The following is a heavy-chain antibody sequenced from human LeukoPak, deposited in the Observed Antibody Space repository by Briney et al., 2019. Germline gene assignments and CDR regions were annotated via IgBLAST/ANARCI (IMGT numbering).Heavy chain of an antibody. V-gene: IGHV3-23*01. CDR2: ISGSGGST. J-gene: IGHJ4*02. CDR1: GFTFSSYA. CDR3: AKGGLYYDFWSGYFDY. D-gene: IGHD3-3*01. Sequence: PGGSLRLSCAASGFTFSSYAMSWVRQAPGKGPEWVSAISGSGGSTYYADSVKGRFTISRDNSKNTLYLQMNSLRAEDTAVYYCAKGGLYYDFWSGYFDYWGQGTLVTVSS.